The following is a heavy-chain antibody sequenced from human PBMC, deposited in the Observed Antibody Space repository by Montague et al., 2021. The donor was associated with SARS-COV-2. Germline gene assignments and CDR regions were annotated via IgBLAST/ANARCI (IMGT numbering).Heavy chain of an antibody. Sequence: SETLSLTCSVSGDSITNHYWSWIRQSAGKGLEWIGRMHFTGKTNFSPSFSSRLTMSADTSKNQFSLKLTSVTAADTAIYFCARDRFDFGAGRQGTIDFWGQGTLVTVSS. CDR2: MHFTGKT. CDR1: GDSITNHY. D-gene: IGHD3-10*01. CDR3: ARDRFDFGAGRQGTIDF. J-gene: IGHJ4*02. V-gene: IGHV4-4*07.